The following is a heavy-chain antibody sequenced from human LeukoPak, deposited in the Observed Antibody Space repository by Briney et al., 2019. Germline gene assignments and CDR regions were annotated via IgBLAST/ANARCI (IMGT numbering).Heavy chain of an antibody. CDR1: GGSISSSSYF. J-gene: IGHJ4*02. V-gene: IGHV4-39*01. CDR3: ARQMNTVTADY. CDR2: IFYSGST. Sequence: SGTLSLTCTVSGGSISSSSYFWGWIRQPPGKGLEWIGSIFYSGSTYYNPSLNSRVTISIHTFKNQFSLRLSSVTAADTAVYYCARQMNTVTADYWGQGTLVTVSS. D-gene: IGHD4-17*01.